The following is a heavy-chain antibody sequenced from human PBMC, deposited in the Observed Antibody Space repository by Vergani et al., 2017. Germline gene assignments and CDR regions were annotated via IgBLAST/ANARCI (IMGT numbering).Heavy chain of an antibody. J-gene: IGHJ4*02. V-gene: IGHV1-46*03. Sequence: QVQVVQSGAEVKKSGASVKVSCKTSGYTFSNYYMHWVRQAPGQGLEWMGIINPSGGHTNYAQKFQGRVTMTRDTSTGTVYMELSSLRSEDTAIYYCASGDYGILTGYRYWGQGTLVTVSA. D-gene: IGHD3-9*01. CDR2: INPSGGHT. CDR1: GYTFSNYY. CDR3: ASGDYGILTGYRY.